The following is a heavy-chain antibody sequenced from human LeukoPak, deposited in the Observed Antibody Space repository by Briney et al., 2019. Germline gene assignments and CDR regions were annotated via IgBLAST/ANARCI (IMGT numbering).Heavy chain of an antibody. CDR3: ARDPTAAGYRTSYYYYYGMDV. CDR2: ISAYNGNT. CDR1: GYTFTSYG. V-gene: IGHV1-18*01. D-gene: IGHD6-13*01. Sequence: GASVKVSCKASGYTFTSYGISWVRQAPGQGLEWMGWISAYNGNTNYAQKLQGRVTMTTDTSTSTAYMELRSLRSDDTAVYYCARDPTAAGYRTSYYYYYGMDVWGQGTTVTVSS. J-gene: IGHJ6*02.